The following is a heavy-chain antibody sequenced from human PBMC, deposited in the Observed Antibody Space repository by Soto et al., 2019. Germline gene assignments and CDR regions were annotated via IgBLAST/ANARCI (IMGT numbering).Heavy chain of an antibody. D-gene: IGHD1-20*01. J-gene: IGHJ5*02. CDR1: GGSISSGGYY. Sequence: QVQLQESGPGLVKPSQTLSLTCTVSGGSISSGGYYWSWIRQHPGKGLEWIGYIYYSGSTYYNPSRTSGVTISVDTSKNQLPKKLSSVTAADTVGYYCARVGGINWFEPWGQGTLVTVSS. V-gene: IGHV4-31*03. CDR2: IYYSGST. CDR3: ARVGGINWFEP.